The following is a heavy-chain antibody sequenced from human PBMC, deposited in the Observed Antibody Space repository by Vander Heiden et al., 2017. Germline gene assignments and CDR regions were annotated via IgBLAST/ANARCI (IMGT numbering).Heavy chain of an antibody. V-gene: IGHV3-33*01. D-gene: IGHD1-7*01. CDR2: IWYDGSNK. CDR1: GFTFSGDG. J-gene: IGHJ5*02. Sequence: QVQLVESGGGVVQPGRSLRLSCAASGFTFSGDGMHWVRQAPGKGLEWVAVIWYDGSNKYYADSVKGRFTISRDNSKNTLYLQMNSLRAEDTAVYYCARGLTGTRYNWFDPWGQGTLVTVSS. CDR3: ARGLTGTRYNWFDP.